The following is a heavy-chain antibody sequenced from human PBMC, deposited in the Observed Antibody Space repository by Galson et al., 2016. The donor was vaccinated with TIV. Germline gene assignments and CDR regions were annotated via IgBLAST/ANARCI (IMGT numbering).Heavy chain of an antibody. CDR2: IYYSGSA. Sequence: ESLSLTCTVSGDSVASGYSYWAWVRQPPGKGLLWIGSIYYSGSAYYNPSLKSRVTISVDTSKNQFSLRLSSVTAADTAVYYCARHRLSVPAAHDDWGQGTLFSVSS. V-gene: IGHV4-39*01. CDR1: GDSVASGYSY. CDR3: ARHRLSVPAAHDD. D-gene: IGHD2-15*01. J-gene: IGHJ4*02.